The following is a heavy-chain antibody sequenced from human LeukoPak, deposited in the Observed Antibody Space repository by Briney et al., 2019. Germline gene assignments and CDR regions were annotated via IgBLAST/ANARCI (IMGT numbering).Heavy chain of an antibody. CDR2: ISTGDEI. V-gene: IGHV3-53*01. CDR1: GFTVTSNS. Sequence: GGPLRLSCAASGFTVTSNSRNWVRQAPGKGLEWVAVISTGDEIHYAESVRGRFTISRDSSSNTLSLHMNSLRVEDTAIYYCATSQGPGNHWFDPWGQGTLVTVSS. CDR3: ATSQGPGNHWFDP. J-gene: IGHJ5*02.